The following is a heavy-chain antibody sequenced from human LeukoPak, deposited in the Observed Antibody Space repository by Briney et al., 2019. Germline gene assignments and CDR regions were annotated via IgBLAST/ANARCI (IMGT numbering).Heavy chain of an antibody. CDR3: AREDNYYDSSGYGY. J-gene: IGHJ4*02. Sequence: SETLSLICTVSGGSISSYYWSWIRQPAGKGLEWIGRIYTSGSTNYNPSLKSRVTMSVDTSKNQFSLKLSSVTAADTAVYYCAREDNYYDSSGYGYWGQGTLVTVSS. CDR1: GGSISSYY. CDR2: IYTSGST. V-gene: IGHV4-4*07. D-gene: IGHD3-22*01.